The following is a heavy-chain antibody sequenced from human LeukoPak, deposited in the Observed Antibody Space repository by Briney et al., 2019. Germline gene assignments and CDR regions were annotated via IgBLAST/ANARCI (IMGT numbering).Heavy chain of an antibody. V-gene: IGHV3-7*01. Sequence: HSGGSLRLSCAASGFTFSTYWMSWVRQAPGKGLEWVANIKQNGSEKSYVDSVKGRFTISRDNAKNSLYLQMNNLGAEDTAVYYCADPGVGFWGQGTLVTVSS. CDR1: GFTFSTYW. CDR3: ADPGVGF. J-gene: IGHJ4*02. CDR2: IKQNGSEK. D-gene: IGHD2-8*01.